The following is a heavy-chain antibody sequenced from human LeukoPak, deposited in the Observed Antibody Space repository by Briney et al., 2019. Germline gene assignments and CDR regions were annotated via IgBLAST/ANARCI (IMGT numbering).Heavy chain of an antibody. D-gene: IGHD7-27*01. Sequence: ASVKVSCKASGYIFTDYHLHWVRQAPGQGPEWMGWINANTGDTNYAQKFQGRVTMTRDTSISTAYMELSGLGSDDTAVFFCASPPHGDEGYFDYWGQGTLVTVSS. CDR3: ASPPHGDEGYFDY. CDR2: INANTGDT. V-gene: IGHV1-2*02. J-gene: IGHJ4*02. CDR1: GYIFTDYH.